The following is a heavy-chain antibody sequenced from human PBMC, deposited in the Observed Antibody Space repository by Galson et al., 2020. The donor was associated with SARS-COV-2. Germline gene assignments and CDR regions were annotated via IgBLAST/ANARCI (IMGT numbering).Heavy chain of an antibody. V-gene: IGHV4-34*01. D-gene: IGHD2-21*02. Sequence: SAPLYITCAVYAGTFSGSYRNWNRKPPGTGLEWNRKINSRENPNYNPSRKSRVNLSVDTSKNHFSLKLSSVTAADTAVYYCAREENFFLVVTATRMCYFDYGGRGTLATVSS. CDR2: INSRENP. CDR3: AREENFFLVVTATRMCYFDY. J-gene: IGHJ4*02. CDR1: AGTFSGSY.